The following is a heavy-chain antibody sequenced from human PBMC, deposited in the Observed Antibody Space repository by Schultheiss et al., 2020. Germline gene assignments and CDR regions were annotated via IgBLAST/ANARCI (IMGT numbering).Heavy chain of an antibody. V-gene: IGHV3-30-3*01. CDR3: AKGSGPFDY. D-gene: IGHD6-19*01. J-gene: IGHJ4*02. CDR1: GFTFSRFA. CDR2: ISYDGSNK. Sequence: GGSLRLSCAASGFTFSRFAMHWVRQAPGKGLEWVAVISYDGSNKYNADSVKGRFTISRDNSKNTLYLQMNTLRAEDTAVYYCAKGSGPFDYWGQGTLVTVSS.